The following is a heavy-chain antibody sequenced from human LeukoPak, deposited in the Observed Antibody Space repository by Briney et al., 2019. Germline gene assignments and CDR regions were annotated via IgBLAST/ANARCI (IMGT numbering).Heavy chain of an antibody. CDR2: ISGRGP. CDR3: ARDPNGDYVGAFEFQR. V-gene: IGHV3-23*01. CDR1: GFTVTNYA. J-gene: IGHJ1*01. D-gene: IGHD4-17*01. Sequence: GGSLRLSXAASGFTVTNYALTWIRQALGRGLEWVSSISGRGPYYADSVKGRFSISRDNYKNTVYLQMNSLRVEDAAVYYCARDPNGDYVGAFEFQRWGQGTLVIVSS.